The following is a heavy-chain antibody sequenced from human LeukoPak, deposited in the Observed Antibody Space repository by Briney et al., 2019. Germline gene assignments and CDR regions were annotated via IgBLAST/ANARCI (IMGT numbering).Heavy chain of an antibody. V-gene: IGHV4-31*03. D-gene: IGHD4-11*01. CDR2: IYYSGST. CDR1: GGSISSGGYY. CDR3: AETGLTTRYFDY. Sequence: PSQTLSLTCTVSGGSISSGGYYWSWIRQHPGKGLEWIGYIYYSGSTYYNPSLKSRVTISVDTSKNQFSLKLSSVTAADTAVYYCAETGLTTRYFDYWGQGTLVTVSS. J-gene: IGHJ4*02.